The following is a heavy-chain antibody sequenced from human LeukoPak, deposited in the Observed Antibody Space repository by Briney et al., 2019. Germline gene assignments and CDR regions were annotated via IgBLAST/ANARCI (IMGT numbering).Heavy chain of an antibody. D-gene: IGHD1-26*01. CDR3: VRAWGGGSYSDAFDI. CDR1: GFTFSYYN. Sequence: GSLRLSCAASGFTFSYYNMNWVRQAPGKGLEWVSSISSSSSHIYYADSVKGRFTISRDNAKNSLYLQMSSLRVEDTAVFYCVRAWGGGSYSDAFDIWGQGTMVTVSS. J-gene: IGHJ3*02. V-gene: IGHV3-21*06. CDR2: ISSSSSHI.